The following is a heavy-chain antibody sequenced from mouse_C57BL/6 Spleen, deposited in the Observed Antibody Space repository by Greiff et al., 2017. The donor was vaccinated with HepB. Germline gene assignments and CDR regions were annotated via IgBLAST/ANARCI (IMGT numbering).Heavy chain of an antibody. CDR1: GYTFTDYY. V-gene: IGHV1-26*01. D-gene: IGHD2-3*01. Sequence: VQLKQSGPELVKPGASVKISCKASGYTFTDYYMNWVKQSHGKSLEWIGDINPNNGGTSYNQKFKGKATLTVDKSSSTAYMELRSLTSEDSAVYYCARGGWLLFAYWGQGTLVTVSA. CDR3: ARGGWLLFAY. CDR2: INPNNGGT. J-gene: IGHJ3*01.